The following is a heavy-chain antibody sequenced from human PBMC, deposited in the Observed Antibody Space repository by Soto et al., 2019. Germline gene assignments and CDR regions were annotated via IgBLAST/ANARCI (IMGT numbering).Heavy chain of an antibody. CDR3: ARNDYSSSYYWFDP. CDR1: GDSIRSYC. Sequence: TSETLSLTCTVCGDSIRSYCWTWIRQPPGRGLEWIACIYYSGSTNYNPSLKSRVTISVDTSKNQFSLKLSSVTAADTAVYYCARNDYSSSYYWFDPWGQGTLVTVSS. J-gene: IGHJ5*02. V-gene: IGHV4-59*01. D-gene: IGHD6-13*01. CDR2: IYYSGST.